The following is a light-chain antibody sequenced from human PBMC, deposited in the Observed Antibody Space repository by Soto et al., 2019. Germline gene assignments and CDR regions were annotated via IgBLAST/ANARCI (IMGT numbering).Light chain of an antibody. Sequence: QSVLAQPSSVSGSPGQSITISCTGTSTDVGGYNYVSWYQHHPGKGPKLIIYEVSNRPSGVSDRFSGSKSGNKASLIISNLEAEDESDYYCGSYTNTDTPFVFGTGTKVTVL. CDR3: GSYTNTDTPFV. J-gene: IGLJ1*01. CDR1: STDVGGYNY. V-gene: IGLV2-14*01. CDR2: EVS.